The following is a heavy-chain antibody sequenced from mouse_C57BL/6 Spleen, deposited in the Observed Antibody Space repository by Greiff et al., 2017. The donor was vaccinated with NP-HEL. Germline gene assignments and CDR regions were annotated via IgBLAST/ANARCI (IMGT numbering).Heavy chain of an antibody. CDR2: IYPGSGST. V-gene: IGHV1-55*01. D-gene: IGHD3-2*02. CDR3: AREKTAQAHFDY. J-gene: IGHJ2*01. CDR1: GYTFTSYW. Sequence: QVQLQQPGAELVKPGASVKMSCKASGYTFTSYWITWVKQRPGQGLEWIGDIYPGSGSTNYNEKFKSKATLTVDTSSSTAYMQLSSLTSEDSAVYYGAREKTAQAHFDYWGQGTTLTVSS.